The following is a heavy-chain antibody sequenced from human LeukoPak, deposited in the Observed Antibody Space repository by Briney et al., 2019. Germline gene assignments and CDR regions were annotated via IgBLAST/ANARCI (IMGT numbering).Heavy chain of an antibody. J-gene: IGHJ4*02. CDR1: GFTFSGFA. CDR3: AKDIAAAGMGVFDY. CDR2: ISTVGTTK. Sequence: PGGSLRLSCAASGFTFSGFAMNWVRQAPGMGLEWISYISTVGTTKYYADSVKGRFTISRDNAKNSLYLQMNSLRAEDTALYYCAKDIAAAGMGVFDYWGQGTLVTVSS. D-gene: IGHD6-13*01. V-gene: IGHV3-48*03.